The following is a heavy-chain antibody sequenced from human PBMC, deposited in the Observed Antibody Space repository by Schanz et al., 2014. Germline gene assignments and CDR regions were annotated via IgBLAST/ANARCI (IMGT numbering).Heavy chain of an antibody. CDR1: RLTFGNYW. CDR3: RLWFGELYYGMDV. D-gene: IGHD3-10*01. CDR2: ISGSGGST. Sequence: VQLVESGGGVVQPGGSLRLSCATSRLTFGNYWMSWVRQAPGKGLEWVSAISGSGGSTYYADSVKGRFTISRDNSKNTLYLQMNSLRAEDTAVYYCRLWFGELYYGMDVWGQGTTVTVSS. J-gene: IGHJ6*02. V-gene: IGHV3-23*04.